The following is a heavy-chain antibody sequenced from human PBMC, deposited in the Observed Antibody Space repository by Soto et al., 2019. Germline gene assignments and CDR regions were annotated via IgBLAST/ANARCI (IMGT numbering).Heavy chain of an antibody. CDR3: ARVRFVVVPAARYNWFDP. V-gene: IGHV3-72*01. D-gene: IGHD2-2*01. CDR2: TKNKANRYTT. CDR1: GFTLGDHY. Sequence: LRLSCAASGFTLGDHYMDWVRQAPGKGLEWVGRTKNKANRYTTEYAASVKGRFTISRDDSENSVYLQMNSLRAEDTAVYYCARVRFVVVPAARYNWFDPWGQGTQVTVSS. J-gene: IGHJ5*02.